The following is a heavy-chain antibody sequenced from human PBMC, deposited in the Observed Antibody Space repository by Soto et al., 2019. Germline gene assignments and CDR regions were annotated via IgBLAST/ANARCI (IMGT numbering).Heavy chain of an antibody. Sequence: PSETLSLTCTVSGGSISSSSYYWGWIRQPPGKGLEWIGSIYYSGSTYYNPSLKSRVTISVDTSKNQFSLKLSSVTAADTAVYYCARQVAAAGTWWFDPWGQGNLVTVSS. CDR3: ARQVAAAGTWWFDP. CDR1: GGSISSSSYY. D-gene: IGHD6-13*01. J-gene: IGHJ5*02. V-gene: IGHV4-39*01. CDR2: IYYSGST.